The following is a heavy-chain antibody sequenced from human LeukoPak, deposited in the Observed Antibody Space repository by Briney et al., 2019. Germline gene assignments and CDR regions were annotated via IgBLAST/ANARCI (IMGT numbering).Heavy chain of an antibody. CDR2: IIPIFGTA. V-gene: IGHV1-69*01. D-gene: IGHD3-22*01. CDR1: GGTFSSYA. CDR3: ARAYYYDSSDDAFDI. J-gene: IGHJ3*02. Sequence: SVKVSCKASGGTFSSYAISWVRQAPGQGLEWMGGIIPIFGTANYAQKFQGRVTITADESTSTVYMELSSLRSEDTAVYYCARAYYYDSSDDAFDIWGQGTMVTVSS.